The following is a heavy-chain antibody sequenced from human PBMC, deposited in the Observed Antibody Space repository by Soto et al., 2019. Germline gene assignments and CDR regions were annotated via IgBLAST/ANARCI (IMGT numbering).Heavy chain of an antibody. Sequence: QVQLVESGGGVVQPGRSLRLSCAASGFTFSGYGMHWVRQAPGKGLEWVAVISNDGSNNYYVDSVKGRFTISRDNSKNTLDLQMNSLRAEHTAVSYCGNDRVSEHSSGWPQGHWGQGTLVTVSS. CDR3: GNDRVSEHSSGWPQGH. CDR2: ISNDGSNN. CDR1: GFTFSGYG. V-gene: IGHV3-30*18. D-gene: IGHD6-19*01. J-gene: IGHJ4*02.